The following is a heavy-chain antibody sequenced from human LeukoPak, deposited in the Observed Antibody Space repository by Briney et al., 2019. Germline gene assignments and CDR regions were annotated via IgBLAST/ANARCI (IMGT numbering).Heavy chain of an antibody. V-gene: IGHV3-23*01. D-gene: IGHD1-26*01. CDR3: AKDKISLPSRIVGARGGYFDY. Sequence: GGSLRLSCAASAFTFSNYPMSWVRQAPGKGLEWVSTISGSGGTPYYADSVKGWFTISRDNSKNTLYLQMNSLRAGDTAVYYCAKDKISLPSRIVGARGGYFDYWGQGTLVTVSS. J-gene: IGHJ4*02. CDR2: ISGSGGTP. CDR1: AFTFSNYP.